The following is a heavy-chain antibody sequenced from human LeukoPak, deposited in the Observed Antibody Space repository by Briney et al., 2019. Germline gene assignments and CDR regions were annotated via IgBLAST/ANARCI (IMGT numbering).Heavy chain of an antibody. J-gene: IGHJ4*02. Sequence: GGSLRLSCAASGFTFSSYAMSWVRQAPGKGLEWVSAISGSGGRTYYADSVKGRFTISRDNSKNTLYLQMNSLRAEDTAVYYCAKGLVGATVPPDYWGQGTLVTVSS. V-gene: IGHV3-23*01. CDR2: ISGSGGRT. CDR1: GFTFSSYA. CDR3: AKGLVGATVPPDY. D-gene: IGHD1-26*01.